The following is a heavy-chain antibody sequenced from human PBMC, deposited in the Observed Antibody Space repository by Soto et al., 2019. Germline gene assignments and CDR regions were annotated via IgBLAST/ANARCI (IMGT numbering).Heavy chain of an antibody. Sequence: ASVKVSCKASGYIFSNYYMHWVRQAPGQGPEWMGKINPSGGSTSTSYAQKFQGRVTMTSDTFTSTVHMELSSLRFDDTAVYYCARAYSGWTYAFDIWGQGTMVTVSS. D-gene: IGHD6-19*01. J-gene: IGHJ3*02. V-gene: IGHV1-46*01. CDR3: ARAYSGWTYAFDI. CDR1: GYIFSNYY. CDR2: INPSGGST.